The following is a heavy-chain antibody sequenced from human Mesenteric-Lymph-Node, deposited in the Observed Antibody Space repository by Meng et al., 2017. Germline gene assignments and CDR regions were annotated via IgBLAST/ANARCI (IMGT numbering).Heavy chain of an antibody. CDR3: ARDAIVKFGADDHTFDV. D-gene: IGHD2/OR15-2a*01. CDR1: GFSFSTSW. CDR2: IKHVGSER. Sequence: GESLKISCAASGFSFSTSWMNWVRQAPGKGLEWVANIKHVGSERCNVDSVKGRITISRDNAKSLLYLQLDSLRAEDTAVYYCARDAIVKFGADDHTFDVWGQGTLVTVSS. V-gene: IGHV3-7*01. J-gene: IGHJ3*01.